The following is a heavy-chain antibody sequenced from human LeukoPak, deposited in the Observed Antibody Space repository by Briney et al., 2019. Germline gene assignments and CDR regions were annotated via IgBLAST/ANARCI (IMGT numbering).Heavy chain of an antibody. Sequence: PSETLSLTCTVSGGSISSYYWSWIRQPPGKGLEWIGYIYYSGSTNYNPSLKSRVTISVDTSRNQFSLKLSSVTAADTAVYYCARHGYYGSGKYFDYWGQGTLVTVSS. CDR2: IYYSGST. D-gene: IGHD3-10*01. CDR3: ARHGYYGSGKYFDY. CDR1: GGSISSYY. V-gene: IGHV4-59*01. J-gene: IGHJ4*02.